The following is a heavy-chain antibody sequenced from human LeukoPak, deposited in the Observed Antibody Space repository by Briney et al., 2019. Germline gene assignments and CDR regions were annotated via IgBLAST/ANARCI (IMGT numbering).Heavy chain of an antibody. CDR3: ARGEFFDGYSFPPYFDY. CDR1: GFTVSSNY. V-gene: IGHV3-53*01. J-gene: IGHJ4*02. CDR2: IYSGGST. D-gene: IGHD5-24*01. Sequence: GGSLRLSCAASGFTVSSNYMSWVRQAPGKGLEWVSVIYSGGSTYYADSVKGRFTISRDNSKNTLYLQMNSLRAEDTAVYYCARGEFFDGYSFPPYFDYWGQGTLVTVSS.